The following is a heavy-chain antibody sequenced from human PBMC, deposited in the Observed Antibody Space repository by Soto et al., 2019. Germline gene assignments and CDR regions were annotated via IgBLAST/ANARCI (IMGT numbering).Heavy chain of an antibody. CDR2: IYSDGTT. D-gene: IGHD3-16*01. CDR3: ARANYDKGNIKYGMDV. V-gene: IGHV3-53*01. Sequence: GGSLRLSCAASGFTVSSNYMSWVRQAPGKGLELVSVIYSDGTTYYVDSVKGRFTISRDTSKNTLYLQMNSLRAEDTAVYYCARANYDKGNIKYGMDVWGQGTTVTVSS. CDR1: GFTVSSNY. J-gene: IGHJ6*02.